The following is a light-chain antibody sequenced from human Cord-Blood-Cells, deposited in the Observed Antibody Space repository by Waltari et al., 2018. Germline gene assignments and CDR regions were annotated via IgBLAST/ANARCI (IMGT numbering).Light chain of an antibody. CDR3: QQYGSSPLT. CDR1: QSVSSSY. J-gene: IGKJ4*01. CDR2: GAY. V-gene: IGKV3-20*01. Sequence: EIVLMQSSGTLSLSPAERVTLSCRASQSVSSSYLAWYQHKPGQAPRLLIYGAYSKATGIPDGLSGSRCGTDFTFTISRLEPQDLAVYYCQQYGSSPLTFRGGTKVEIK.